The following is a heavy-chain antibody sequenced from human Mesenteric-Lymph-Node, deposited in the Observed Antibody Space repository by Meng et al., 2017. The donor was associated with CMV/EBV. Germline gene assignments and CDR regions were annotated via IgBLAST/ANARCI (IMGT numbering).Heavy chain of an antibody. J-gene: IGHJ4*02. D-gene: IGHD6-6*01. Sequence: GESLKISCAASGFTFNKYAIHWVRQAPGKGLEWVSLISYDGATKNYADSVKGRVTISRDNSKNTVYLQLDNLRADDTAVYYCAAEYQFLNTPYFEYWGQGTLVTVSS. CDR2: ISYDGATK. V-gene: IGHV3-30-3*02. CDR3: AAEYQFLNTPYFEY. CDR1: GFTFNKYA.